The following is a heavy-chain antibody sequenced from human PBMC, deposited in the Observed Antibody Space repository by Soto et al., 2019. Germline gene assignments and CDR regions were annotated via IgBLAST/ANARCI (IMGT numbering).Heavy chain of an antibody. CDR1: GGSISSGDYY. CDR2: IYYSGST. CDR3: ARGAGGDYYGSGSPYYYYYGMDV. J-gene: IGHJ6*02. Sequence: PSETLSLTCTVSGGSISSGDYYWSWIRQPPGKGLEWIGYIYYSGSTYYNPSLKSRVTISVDTSKNQFSLKLSSVTAADTAVYYCARGAGGDYYGSGSPYYYYYGMDVWGQGTTVTV. D-gene: IGHD3-10*01. V-gene: IGHV4-30-4*01.